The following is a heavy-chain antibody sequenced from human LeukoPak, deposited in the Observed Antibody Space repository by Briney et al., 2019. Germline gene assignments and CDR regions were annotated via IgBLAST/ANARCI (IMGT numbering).Heavy chain of an antibody. V-gene: IGHV3-53*01. J-gene: IGHJ3*02. CDR1: GFTVSSTH. CDR3: ARGPPNAFDI. Sequence: GGSLRLSCEASGFTVSSTHMVWVRQAPGKGLEWVSVTYTGGNSYYAGSVQGRFIISRDISKNTLYLQMNSLRAEDTAVYYCARGPPNAFDIWGQGTMVTVSS. CDR2: TYTGGNS.